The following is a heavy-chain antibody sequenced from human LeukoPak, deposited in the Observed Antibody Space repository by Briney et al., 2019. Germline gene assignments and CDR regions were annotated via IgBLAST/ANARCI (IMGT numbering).Heavy chain of an antibody. CDR1: GFTFSSYW. CDR2: IKQDGSKK. J-gene: IGHJ5*02. D-gene: IGHD2-21*01. CDR3: ARYIGVAAGWFDP. Sequence: GGSLRLSCAASGFTFSSYWMSWVRQAPGKGLEWVANIKQDGSKKYYVDSVKGRCTISGDNAKNSLYPEMNSLRAEDTAVYYCARYIGVAAGWFDPWGQGTLVTVSS. V-gene: IGHV3-7*01.